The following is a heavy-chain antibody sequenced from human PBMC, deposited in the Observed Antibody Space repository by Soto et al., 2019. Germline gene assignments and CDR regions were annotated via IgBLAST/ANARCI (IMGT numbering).Heavy chain of an antibody. CDR3: ARDCGYGYGMHA. D-gene: IGHD2-15*01. J-gene: IGHJ6*02. CDR1: GFTFSSYA. CDR2: IRDNGGNK. V-gene: IGHV3-23*01. Sequence: GGSLRLSCAASGFTFSSYAMSWVRQAPGKGLEWVSVIRDNGGNKYYADSVKGRFTISRDNSKNTLYLQMNSLRAEDTAMYYCARDCGYGYGMHAWGQGTTVTAS.